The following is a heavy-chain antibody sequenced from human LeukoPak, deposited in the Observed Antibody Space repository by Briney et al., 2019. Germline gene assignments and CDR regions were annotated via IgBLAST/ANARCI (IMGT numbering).Heavy chain of an antibody. Sequence: TSETLSLTCTVSGGSISSYYWSWIRQPPGKGLEWIGYIYYTGGTNYNPSLKSRVTISADTSKNQFSLTLNSVTSADTAVYYCARCRYGSSPDFEFWGQGSLVTVSS. CDR2: IYYTGGT. J-gene: IGHJ4*02. D-gene: IGHD6-13*01. CDR3: ARCRYGSSPDFEF. CDR1: GGSISSYY. V-gene: IGHV4-59*01.